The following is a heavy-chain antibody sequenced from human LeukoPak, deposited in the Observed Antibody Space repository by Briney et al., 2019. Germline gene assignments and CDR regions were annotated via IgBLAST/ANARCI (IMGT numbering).Heavy chain of an antibody. D-gene: IGHD3-9*01. V-gene: IGHV3-21*01. CDR3: ARVTEAYYDILTGYCGYYYYYGMDV. Sequence: PGGSLRLSCAASGFTFSSYSMNWVRQAPGKGLEWVSSISSSSSYIYYADSVKGRFTISRDNAKNSLYLQMNSLRAEDTAVYYCARVTEAYYDILTGYCGYYYYYGMDVWGQGTTVTVSS. CDR2: ISSSSSYI. CDR1: GFTFSSYS. J-gene: IGHJ6*02.